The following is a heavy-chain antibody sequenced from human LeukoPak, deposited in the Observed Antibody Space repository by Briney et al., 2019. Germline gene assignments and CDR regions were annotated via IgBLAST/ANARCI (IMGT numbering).Heavy chain of an antibody. CDR3: ARAGSGSYLFYYYGMDV. J-gene: IGHJ6*02. V-gene: IGHV4-59*01. D-gene: IGHD3-10*01. CDR1: GGSISSYY. Sequence: SETLSLTCTVSGGSISSYYWSWIRQPPGKGQEWIGYIYYSGSTNYNPSLKSRVTISVDTSKNQFSLKLSSVTAADTAVYYCARAGSGSYLFYYYGMDVWGQGTTVTVSS. CDR2: IYYSGST.